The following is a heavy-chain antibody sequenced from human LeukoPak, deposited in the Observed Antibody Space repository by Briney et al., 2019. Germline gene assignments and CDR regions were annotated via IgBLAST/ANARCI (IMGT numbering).Heavy chain of an antibody. CDR2: INQRGSEK. Sequence: GGSLRLSCAASGFAFSRYWMSWVRQAPGKGQDWVANINQRGSEKYYAGSVKGRFTISRDNAKNSVSLQMNSLRAEDTAVYYCARLDIDGSGRGRYSNDFWGQGTLVTVSS. J-gene: IGHJ4*02. V-gene: IGHV3-7*01. D-gene: IGHD1-26*01. CDR3: ARLDIDGSGRGRYSNDF. CDR1: GFAFSRYW.